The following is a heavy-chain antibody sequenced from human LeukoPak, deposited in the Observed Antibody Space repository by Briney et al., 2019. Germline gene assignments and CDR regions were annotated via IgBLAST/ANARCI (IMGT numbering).Heavy chain of an antibody. V-gene: IGHV3-74*01. CDR3: ARDRKSGESSEIDF. D-gene: IGHD3-10*01. CDR2: INRDGSTT. CDR1: GFTFSNYW. J-gene: IGHJ4*02. Sequence: GGSLRLSCAASGFTFSNYWVHWVRQAPGKGLVGVSRINRDGSTTNYADSVKGRFTVSRDNAKNTLNLQMNSLRAEDTAVYYCARDRKSGESSEIDFWGQGTLVTVSS.